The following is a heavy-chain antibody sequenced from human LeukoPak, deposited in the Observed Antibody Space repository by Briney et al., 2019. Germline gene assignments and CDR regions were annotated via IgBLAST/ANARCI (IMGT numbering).Heavy chain of an antibody. CDR3: ARLTPSDSSSWYWYFGL. CDR1: GGSISSGGYY. D-gene: IGHD6-13*01. J-gene: IGHJ2*01. Sequence: SQTLSLTCTVSGGSISSGGYYWSWIRQHPGKGLEWIGYIYYSGSTYYNPSLKSRVTISVDTSKNQFSLKLNTVTAADTAVYYCARLTPSDSSSWYWYFGLWGRGTLVTVSS. V-gene: IGHV4-31*03. CDR2: IYYSGST.